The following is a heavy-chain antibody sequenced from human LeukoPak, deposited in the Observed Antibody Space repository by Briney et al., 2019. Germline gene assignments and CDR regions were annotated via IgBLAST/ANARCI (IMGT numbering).Heavy chain of an antibody. CDR2: INHSGST. V-gene: IGHV4-34*01. CDR1: GGSFSGYY. D-gene: IGHD3-10*01. Sequence: SETLSLTCAVYGGSFSGYYWSWIRQPPRKGLDWMGEINHSGSTNHNPSLKSRVTISVDTSKNQFSLKLSSVTAADTAVYYCARHEHYYGSGRSFQHWGQGTLVTVSS. CDR3: ARHEHYYGSGRSFQH. J-gene: IGHJ1*01.